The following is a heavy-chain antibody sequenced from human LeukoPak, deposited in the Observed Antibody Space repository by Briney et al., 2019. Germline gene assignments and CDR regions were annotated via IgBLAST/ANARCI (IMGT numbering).Heavy chain of an antibody. J-gene: IGHJ5*01. CDR3: ARGYCSGGSCYRYNWFAP. D-gene: IGHD2-15*01. Sequence: GASVKVSCKASGYTFTGYYLHWVRQAPGQGLEWMGWINPNSGGTNYAQKFQGRVTMTRDTSISTAYMELSRLRSDDTAVYYCARGYCSGGSCYRYNWFAPWGQATLVTVSS. CDR2: INPNSGGT. V-gene: IGHV1-2*02. CDR1: GYTFTGYY.